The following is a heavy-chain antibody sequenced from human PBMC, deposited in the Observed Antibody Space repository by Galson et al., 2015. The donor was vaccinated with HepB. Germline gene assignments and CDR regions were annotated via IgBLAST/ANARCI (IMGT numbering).Heavy chain of an antibody. D-gene: IGHD3-9*01. Sequence: PALVKPTQTLTLTCTFSGFSLSTSGVGVGWIRQPPGKALEWLALIYWDDDKRYSPSLKSRLTITKDTSKNQVVLTMTNMDPVDTATYYFAHGPILTGSFDYWGQGTLVTVSS. V-gene: IGHV2-5*02. CDR3: AHGPILTGSFDY. CDR2: IYWDDDK. CDR1: GFSLSTSGVG. J-gene: IGHJ4*02.